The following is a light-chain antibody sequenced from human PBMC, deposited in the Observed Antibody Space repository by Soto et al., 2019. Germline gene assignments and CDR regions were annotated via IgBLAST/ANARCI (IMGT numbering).Light chain of an antibody. V-gene: IGKV3-20*01. CDR1: QSISRY. CDR3: QQYGNSPPT. CDR2: GAS. Sequence: ELVLTQSPGTLSLSPGERTTLSCRASQSISRYLAWYQQKPGQGPRLLIYGASSRATGTPDRFSGSGSGTDFTLTINRLEPEDFALYYCQQYGNSPPTFGQGTKVDIK. J-gene: IGKJ1*01.